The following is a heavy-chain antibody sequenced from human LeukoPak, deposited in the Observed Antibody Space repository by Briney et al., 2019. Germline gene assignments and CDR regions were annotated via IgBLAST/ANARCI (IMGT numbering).Heavy chain of an antibody. Sequence: GGSLRLSCAASRLSISDYGMHWVRQAPGKGLDWVAVISYDGSKKYYANSVRGRFTISRDNSKNTLYLQMNNLRAEDTAVYYCARDTRGARDNYFDYWGQGTLVTVSS. CDR2: ISYDGSKK. D-gene: IGHD3-16*01. CDR1: RLSISDYG. CDR3: ARDTRGARDNYFDY. V-gene: IGHV3-30*03. J-gene: IGHJ4*02.